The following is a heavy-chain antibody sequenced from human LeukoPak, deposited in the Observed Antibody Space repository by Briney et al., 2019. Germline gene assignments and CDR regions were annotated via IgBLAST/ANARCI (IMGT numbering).Heavy chain of an antibody. V-gene: IGHV1-18*01. D-gene: IGHD6-19*01. CDR3: ARDTRYSSGWTAVDAFDI. Sequence: ASVKVSCKASGYTFNKYVITWVRQAPGQGLEWMGWISADNGDTNYAQKLQDRVTMTTDASTSTAYMELRSLRADDTAVYYCARDTRYSSGWTAVDAFDIWGQGTMVTVSS. CDR1: GYTFNKYV. J-gene: IGHJ3*02. CDR2: ISADNGDT.